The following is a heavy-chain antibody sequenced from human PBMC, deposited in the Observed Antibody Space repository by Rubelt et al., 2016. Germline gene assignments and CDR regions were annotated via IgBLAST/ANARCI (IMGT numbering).Heavy chain of an antibody. CDR2: IYYSGNT. J-gene: IGHJ2*01. V-gene: IGHV4-59*01. Sequence: QVQLQESGPGLVKPSETLSLTCTVSGGSISSNYWSWIRQPPGKGLEWIGYIYYSGNTYYNPSLKIRVTMSVDTSKHQFSLMLRAVTAADTAVYDCASPSTGVLNWYFDLWGRGTLVTVSS. D-gene: IGHD7-27*01. CDR3: ASPSTGVLNWYFDL. CDR1: GGSISSNY.